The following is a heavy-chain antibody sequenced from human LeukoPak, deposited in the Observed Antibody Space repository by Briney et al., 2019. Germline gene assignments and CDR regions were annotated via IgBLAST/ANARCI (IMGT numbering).Heavy chain of an antibody. CDR1: GFTLSNIA. Sequence: GGSLRLSCAASGFTLSNIAMSWVRQAPGKGLVWVSTVSGSGGNTYYADSVKGRFTISRDNTKNSLYLQMNSLRADDTAVYYCASVLWFGGIFFDYWGQGTLVTVSP. CDR3: ASVLWFGGIFFDY. V-gene: IGHV3-23*01. CDR2: VSGSGGNT. J-gene: IGHJ4*02. D-gene: IGHD3-10*01.